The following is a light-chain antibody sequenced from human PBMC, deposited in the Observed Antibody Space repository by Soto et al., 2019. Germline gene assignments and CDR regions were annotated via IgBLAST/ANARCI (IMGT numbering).Light chain of an antibody. CDR1: KSDLGDYNY. J-gene: IGLJ1*01. CDR2: DVT. V-gene: IGLV2-11*01. Sequence: QSVLTQPRSVSGSPGQSVTICCTGTKSDLGDYNYVSGVQQHPGKTPKLMIYDVTRRPSAVPARFSGPQSGNTASLTISGLQAEDEADYYCCSYGGTYTYVSGTGTKVTVL. CDR3: CSYGGTYTYV.